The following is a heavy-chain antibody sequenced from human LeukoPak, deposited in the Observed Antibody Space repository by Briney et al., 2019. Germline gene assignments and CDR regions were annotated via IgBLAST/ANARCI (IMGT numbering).Heavy chain of an antibody. J-gene: IGHJ4*02. CDR2: IWYDGSNK. CDR3: ARDEGYYDSSGYYYDPGPLDY. D-gene: IGHD3-22*01. V-gene: IGHV3-33*01. Sequence: GGSLRLSCAASGFTFSNYGMHWVPQAPGKGLEWVAVIWYDGSNKYYADSVKGRFTISRDNSTNTLYLQMNSLRAEDTAVYYCARDEGYYDSSGYYYDPGPLDYWGQGTLVTVSS. CDR1: GFTFSNYG.